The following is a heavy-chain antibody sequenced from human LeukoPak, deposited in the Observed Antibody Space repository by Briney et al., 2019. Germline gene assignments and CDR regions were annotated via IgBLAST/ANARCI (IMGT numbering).Heavy chain of an antibody. J-gene: IGHJ3*02. Sequence: GESLKISCQGSGYSFTSYWIGWVRQMPGKGLGWMGIIYPGDSDTRYSTSFQGQVTISADKSISTAYLQWSSLKASDTAMYYCARPYDSSGSYAFDIWGQGTMVTVSS. V-gene: IGHV5-51*01. CDR2: IYPGDSDT. CDR1: GYSFTSYW. CDR3: ARPYDSSGSYAFDI. D-gene: IGHD3-22*01.